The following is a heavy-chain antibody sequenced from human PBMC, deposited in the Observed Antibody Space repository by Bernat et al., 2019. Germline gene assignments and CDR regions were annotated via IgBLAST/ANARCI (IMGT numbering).Heavy chain of an antibody. J-gene: IGHJ4*02. CDR2: ISYDGSNK. D-gene: IGHD3-10*01. CDR1: GFTFSSYA. CDR3: ARDHYGSGSLDY. V-gene: IGHV3-30-3*01. Sequence: QVQLVESGGGVVQPGRSLRLSCAASGFTFSSYAMHWVRQAPGKGLEWVAVISYDGSNKYYADSVKGRFTISRDNSKNTLYLQMNSPRAEDTAVYYCARDHYGSGSLDYWGQGTLVTVSS.